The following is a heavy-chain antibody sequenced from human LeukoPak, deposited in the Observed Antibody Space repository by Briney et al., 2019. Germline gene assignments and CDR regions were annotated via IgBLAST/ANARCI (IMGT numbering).Heavy chain of an antibody. CDR1: GLTFNRYT. CDR3: ARDLRYDSTIDY. V-gene: IGHV3-30*04. J-gene: IGHJ4*02. D-gene: IGHD3-22*01. CDR2: ISYDGSNK. Sequence: GGSLRLSCAASGLTFNRYTMHWVCQAPGKGLEWVAVISYDGSNKYYAGSVKGRFTISRDNSKNTLYLQMNSLRVEDTAVYYCARDLRYDSTIDYWGQGTLVTVSS.